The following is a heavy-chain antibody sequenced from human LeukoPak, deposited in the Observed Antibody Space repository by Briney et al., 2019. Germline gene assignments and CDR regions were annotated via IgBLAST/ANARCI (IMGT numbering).Heavy chain of an antibody. CDR3: ATGGVKWIQLWSVY. CDR1: GCTLTELS. Sequence: ASVKVSCKVSGCTLTELSMHWVRQAPGKGLEWMGGFDPEDGETIYAQKFQGRVTMTEDTSTDTAYMELSSLRSEDTAVYYCATGGVKWIQLWSVYWGQGTLVTVSS. CDR2: FDPEDGET. D-gene: IGHD5-18*01. V-gene: IGHV1-24*01. J-gene: IGHJ4*02.